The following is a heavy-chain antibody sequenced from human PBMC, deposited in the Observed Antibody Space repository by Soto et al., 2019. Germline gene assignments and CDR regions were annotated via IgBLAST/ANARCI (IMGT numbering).Heavy chain of an antibody. J-gene: IGHJ4*02. D-gene: IGHD7-27*01. CDR1: GHHLPGHN. V-gene: IGHV1-2*02. CDR3: GREPTGTGGFDY. CDR2: IDRDNDNR. Sequence: PAGKVAGKASGHHLPGHNMHWVLQAPGQGLEWMGYIDRDNDNRAYAQKFQGRVTTTRDTPINTYYMELSGLRSDDTAVYYCGREPTGTGGFDYWGQGNLVT.